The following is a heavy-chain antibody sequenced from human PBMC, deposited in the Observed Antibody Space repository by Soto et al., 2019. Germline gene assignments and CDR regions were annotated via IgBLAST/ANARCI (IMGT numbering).Heavy chain of an antibody. D-gene: IGHD3-22*01. CDR1: GGSISSGGYY. V-gene: IGHV4-31*03. J-gene: IGHJ5*02. CDR3: ARAHTGGYYDSSGYPEAYWFDP. CDR2: IYYSGST. Sequence: SETLSLTCTVSGGSISSGGYYWSWIRQHPGKGLEWIGYIYYSGSTYYNPSLKSRVTISVDTSKNQFSLKLSSVTAADTAVYYCARAHTGGYYDSSGYPEAYWFDPWGQGTLVTVSS.